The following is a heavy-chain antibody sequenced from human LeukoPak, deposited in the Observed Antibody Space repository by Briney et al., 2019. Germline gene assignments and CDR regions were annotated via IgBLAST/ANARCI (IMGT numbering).Heavy chain of an antibody. Sequence: GSSVKVSCKASGGTFSSYAISWVRQAPGQGLGWMGRIIPIFGTANYAQKFQGRVTITADESTSTAYMELSSLRSEDTAVYYCARLTWALSGYYTGIDDDYWGQGTLVTVSS. CDR1: GGTFSSYA. D-gene: IGHD3-3*01. CDR2: IIPIFGTA. V-gene: IGHV1-69*15. J-gene: IGHJ4*02. CDR3: ARLTWALSGYYTGIDDDY.